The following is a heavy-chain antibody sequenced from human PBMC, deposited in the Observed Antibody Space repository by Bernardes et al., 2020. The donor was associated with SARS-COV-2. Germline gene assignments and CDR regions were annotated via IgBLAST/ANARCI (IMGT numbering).Heavy chain of an antibody. CDR1: GYTFTGYY. CDR2: INPNSGGT. Sequence: ASVKVSCKASGYTFTGYYMHWVRQAPGQGLEWMGWINPNSGGTNYAQKFQGRVTMTRDTSTSTAYMELSRLRSDDTAVYYCARDYARQWLVPQGVDYWGQGTLVTVSS. D-gene: IGHD6-19*01. CDR3: ARDYARQWLVPQGVDY. V-gene: IGHV1-2*02. J-gene: IGHJ4*02.